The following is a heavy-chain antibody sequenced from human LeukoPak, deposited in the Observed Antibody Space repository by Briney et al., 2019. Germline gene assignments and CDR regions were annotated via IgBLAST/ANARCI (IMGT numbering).Heavy chain of an antibody. CDR2: ISYSGST. J-gene: IGHJ6*03. Sequence: SETLSLTCTVSGGSISNYYWNWFRQPPGKGLEWIGYISYSGSTNYNPSLKSRVTISLVTSKNQFSLRLNSVTAADTAVYYSARGSRLYYYYYYMDVWGKGTTVTVSS. CDR3: ARGSRLYYYYYYMDV. V-gene: IGHV4-59*13. CDR1: GGSISNYY.